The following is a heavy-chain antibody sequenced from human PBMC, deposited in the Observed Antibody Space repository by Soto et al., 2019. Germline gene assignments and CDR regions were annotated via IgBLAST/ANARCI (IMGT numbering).Heavy chain of an antibody. Sequence: SETLSLTCTVSGGSISSGGYYWSWIRQHPGKGLEWIGHIYYSGSTYYNPSLKSRVTISVDTSKNQFSLKLSSVTAADTAVYYCARGYSSSWYVWFDPWGQGTLVTVSS. D-gene: IGHD6-13*01. CDR2: IYYSGST. CDR1: GGSISSGGYY. J-gene: IGHJ5*02. CDR3: ARGYSSSWYVWFDP. V-gene: IGHV4-31*03.